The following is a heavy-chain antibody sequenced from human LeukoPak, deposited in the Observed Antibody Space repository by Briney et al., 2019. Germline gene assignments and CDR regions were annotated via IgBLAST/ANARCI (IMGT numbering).Heavy chain of an antibody. CDR2: IYYTETA. V-gene: IGHV4-39*07. CDR1: GGSISTSGYY. D-gene: IGHD2-15*01. Sequence: PSETLSLTCTVSGGSISTSGYYWGWVRQPPGKGLEWTGSIYYTETAYYNPSLKSRVTISVDTSKNHFSLNLSSVTAADTAVYYCARDCPAYCNGGSCYYYYYMDVWGKGTTVTVSS. CDR3: ARDCPAYCNGGSCYYYYYMDV. J-gene: IGHJ6*03.